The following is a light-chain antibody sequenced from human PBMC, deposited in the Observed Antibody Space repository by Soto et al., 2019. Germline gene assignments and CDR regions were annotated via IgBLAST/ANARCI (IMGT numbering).Light chain of an antibody. CDR2: GAY. CDR1: QSVSSSY. J-gene: IGKJ4*01. CDR3: QQYGSSPPLT. V-gene: IGKV3-20*01. Sequence: VLTQSPGTLSLSPGDSATLSCRASQSVSSSYLAWYQQKPCQAPRLLIYGAYSRATGIPDRFSGSGSGTDFTLTISRLEPEDFAVYYCQQYGSSPPLTFGGGTKVDI.